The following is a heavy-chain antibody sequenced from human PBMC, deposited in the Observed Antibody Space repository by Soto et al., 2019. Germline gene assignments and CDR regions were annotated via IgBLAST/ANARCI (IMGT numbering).Heavy chain of an antibody. V-gene: IGHV4-38-2*01. J-gene: IGHJ4*02. CDR3: ARAGYSNYFDY. CDR1: GFSISSGYY. Sequence: SETLSLTCAVSGFSISSGYYWGWIRQPPGKGLEWIGNIHLSGNTYYNPSLKNRVTISVDTSKNQFSLKLNSVTAADTAVYYCARAGYSNYFDYWGQGTLVTVSS. CDR2: IHLSGNT. D-gene: IGHD4-4*01.